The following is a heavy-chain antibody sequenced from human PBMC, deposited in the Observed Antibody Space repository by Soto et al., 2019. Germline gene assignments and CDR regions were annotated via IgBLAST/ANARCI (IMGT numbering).Heavy chain of an antibody. CDR2: ISWNSGSI. D-gene: IGHD2-15*01. Sequence: EVQLVESGGGLVQPGRSLRLSCAASGFTFDDYAMHWVRQAPGKGLEWVSGISWNSGSIGYADSVKGRFTISRDNAKNALYLQMNSLRAEDTALYYCAKAGGGYCSGGSCYSDEGGAFDIWGQGPMVTVSS. V-gene: IGHV3-9*01. CDR3: AKAGGGYCSGGSCYSDEGGAFDI. J-gene: IGHJ3*02. CDR1: GFTFDDYA.